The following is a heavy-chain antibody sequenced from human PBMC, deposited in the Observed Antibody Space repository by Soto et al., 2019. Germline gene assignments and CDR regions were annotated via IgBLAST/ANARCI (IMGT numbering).Heavy chain of an antibody. J-gene: IGHJ4*02. CDR3: ARDLAAVPRAFDY. D-gene: IGHD6-13*01. CDR1: GGSISSYF. CDR2: VYYTGTT. V-gene: IGHV4-59*01. Sequence: SDTLSLTCTVSGGSISSYFYIWVRQPPGKGLEWIGSVYYTGTTDYNPSLKSRVTISVDTSKTQFSLNLRSVTVADTAVYYCARDLAAVPRAFDYWGRGTLVTVSS.